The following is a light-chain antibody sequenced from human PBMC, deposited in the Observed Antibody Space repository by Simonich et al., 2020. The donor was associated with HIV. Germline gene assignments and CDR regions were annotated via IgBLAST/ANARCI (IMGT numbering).Light chain of an antibody. CDR3: QQYNNWPPT. CDR2: GAS. Sequence: EIVMTQSPATLSVSPGERATSSCRASQSVSTNLDWYQQKPGQAPRLLIYGASTRATGIPARFSGSGSGTEFTLTISSMQSEDFAVYCCQQYNNWPPTFGQGTKVEIK. CDR1: QSVSTN. J-gene: IGKJ1*01. V-gene: IGKV3-15*01.